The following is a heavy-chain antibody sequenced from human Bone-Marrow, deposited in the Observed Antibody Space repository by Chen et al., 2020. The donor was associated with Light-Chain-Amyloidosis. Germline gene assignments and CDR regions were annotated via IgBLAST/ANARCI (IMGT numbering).Heavy chain of an antibody. D-gene: IGHD3-16*01. CDR1: GFTFSSYG. J-gene: IGHJ4*02. CDR3: ARHIVWGAPDY. Sequence: QVQLVESGGGVVQPGRSLRLSCAASGFTFSSYGMHWVRQAPGKGLEWVAVISYDGSNKYYADSVKGRFTISRDNAKDSLYLQMSSLRAEDTAMYYCARHIVWGAPDYWGQGTLVTVSS. V-gene: IGHV3-30*03. CDR2: ISYDGSNK.